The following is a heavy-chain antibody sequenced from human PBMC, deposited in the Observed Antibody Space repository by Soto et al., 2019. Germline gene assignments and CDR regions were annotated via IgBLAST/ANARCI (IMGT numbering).Heavy chain of an antibody. J-gene: IGHJ2*01. D-gene: IGHD2-15*01. CDR1: GYTFSDYV. CDR3: VRCYCSVGSCYACWHFDL. Sequence: QVQLVQSGDEVKKPGASVKVSCQASGYTFSDYVISWVRQAPGQGLEWMGWISASTRNTDQAQNFQGRVIMTLDTSTDTAYMELRNLRSDDTAVYYCVRCYCSVGSCYACWHFDLWGRGTLVTVSS. CDR2: ISASTRNT. V-gene: IGHV1-18*01.